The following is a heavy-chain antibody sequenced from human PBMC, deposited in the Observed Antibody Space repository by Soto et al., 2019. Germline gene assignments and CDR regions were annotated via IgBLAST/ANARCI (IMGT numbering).Heavy chain of an antibody. CDR1: GFTFSSYA. V-gene: IGHV3-23*01. CDR3: AKERNFWSGYYIKASIDY. Sequence: GGSLRLSCAASGFTFSSYAMSWVRQAPGKGLEWVSAISGSGGSTYYADSVKGRFTISRDNSKNTLYLQMNGLRAEDTAVYYCAKERNFWSGYYIKASIDYCRQGPLVTAS. J-gene: IGHJ4*02. CDR2: ISGSGGST. D-gene: IGHD3-3*01.